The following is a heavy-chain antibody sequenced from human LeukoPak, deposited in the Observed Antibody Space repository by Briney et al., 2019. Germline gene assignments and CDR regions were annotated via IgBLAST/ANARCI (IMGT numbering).Heavy chain of an antibody. CDR3: ARDMRGNFDY. J-gene: IGHJ4*02. CDR1: GFTFSSYD. Sequence: GGSLRLSCAASGFTFSSYDMHWVRQAPGKGLEWVAVISYDGSNKYYADSVKGRFTISRDNAKNSLYLQMNSLRAEDTAVYYCARDMRGNFDYWGQGTLVTVSS. CDR2: ISYDGSNK. D-gene: IGHD3-16*01. V-gene: IGHV3-30*03.